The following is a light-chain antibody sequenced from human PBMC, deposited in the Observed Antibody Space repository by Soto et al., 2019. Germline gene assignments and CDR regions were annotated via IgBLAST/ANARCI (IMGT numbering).Light chain of an antibody. CDR2: EAN. CDR1: SSDVGSYNL. CDR3: SSYAGYSTSVV. Sequence: QSALTQPAYVSGSPGQSITISCTGTSSDVGSYNLVSWYQQHPGKAPKLMIYEANKRHSGVSDRFSGSKPGNTASLTISGLQAKDEAEYYCSSYAGYSTSVVFGGGTKMTVL. V-gene: IGLV2-23*01. J-gene: IGLJ2*01.